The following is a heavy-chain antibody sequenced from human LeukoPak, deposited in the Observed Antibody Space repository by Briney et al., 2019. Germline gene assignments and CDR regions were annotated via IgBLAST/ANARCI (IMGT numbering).Heavy chain of an antibody. D-gene: IGHD7-27*01. CDR1: GGSISSSSYY. J-gene: IGHJ6*03. V-gene: IGHV4-61*02. Sequence: SETLSLTCTVSGGSISSSSYYWSWIRQPAGKGLEWIGRIYTSGSTNYNPSLKSRVTISVDTSKNQFSLKLSSVTAADTAVYYCVGNVEADGPFSYMDVWGKGTTVTVSS. CDR2: IYTSGST. CDR3: VGNVEADGPFSYMDV.